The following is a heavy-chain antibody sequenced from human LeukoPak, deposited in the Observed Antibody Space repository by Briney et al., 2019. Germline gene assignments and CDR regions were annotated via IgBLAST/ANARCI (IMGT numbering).Heavy chain of an antibody. CDR1: GFTFSSYG. D-gene: IGHD4-17*01. Sequence: GGSLRLACAASGFTFSSYGMHWVRQAPGKGLEWVAVISYDGSNKYYADSVKGRFTISRDNSKNTLYLQMNSLRAEDTAVYYCAKALMTTVTTAAVNAFDIWGQGTMVTVSS. V-gene: IGHV3-30*18. CDR2: ISYDGSNK. J-gene: IGHJ3*02. CDR3: AKALMTTVTTAAVNAFDI.